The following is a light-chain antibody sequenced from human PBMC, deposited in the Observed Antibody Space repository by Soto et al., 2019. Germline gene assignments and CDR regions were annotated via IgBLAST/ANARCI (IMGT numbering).Light chain of an antibody. CDR3: QQYDNLPLT. V-gene: IGKV1-33*01. Sequence: DIQMTQSPSSLSASVGDRVTITCQASQDISKFLNWYQQKPGKAPKLLIYDASNLETGVPSRFSGSGSGTDFTFTISSLQPEAIATYYCQQYDNLPLTFGPGTKVDFK. CDR1: QDISKF. J-gene: IGKJ3*01. CDR2: DAS.